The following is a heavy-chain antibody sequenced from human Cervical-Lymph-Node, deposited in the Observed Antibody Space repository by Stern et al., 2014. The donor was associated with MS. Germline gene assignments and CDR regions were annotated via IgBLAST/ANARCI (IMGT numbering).Heavy chain of an antibody. CDR1: GFIFSNFG. Sequence: VKLVESGGGVVQPGRSLRLSCAASGFIFSNFGIHWVRQAPGKGLEWVALISYDEDDQFYADSVKGRFTVSRDNSKNTLDLQKNSLRVEDTAVYYCAKGRTVAGKGVGAFDIWGQGTMVTVSS. CDR3: AKGRTVAGKGVGAFDI. V-gene: IGHV3-30*18. J-gene: IGHJ3*02. D-gene: IGHD6-19*01. CDR2: ISYDEDDQ.